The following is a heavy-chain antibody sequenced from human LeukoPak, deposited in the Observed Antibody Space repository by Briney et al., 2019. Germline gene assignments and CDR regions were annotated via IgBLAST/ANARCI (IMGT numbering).Heavy chain of an antibody. V-gene: IGHV3-30*04. CDR2: ISYDGSNK. D-gene: IGHD3-10*01. Sequence: GGSLRLSCAASGFTFSNYAMHWVRQAPGKGLEWVAVISYDGSNKYNADSMKGRFTISRDNSKNTLYLQVNSLRAEDTAVYYCARGWTLVRGVPFDYWGQGALVTVSS. J-gene: IGHJ4*02. CDR3: ARGWTLVRGVPFDY. CDR1: GFTFSNYA.